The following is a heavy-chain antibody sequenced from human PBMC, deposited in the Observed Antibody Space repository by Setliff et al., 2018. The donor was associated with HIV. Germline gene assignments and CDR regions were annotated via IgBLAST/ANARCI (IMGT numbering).Heavy chain of an antibody. CDR1: GDSISSGGYY. J-gene: IGHJ4*02. V-gene: IGHV4-31*03. CDR2: IYYSGAT. CDR3: ASGRGAKGGYDYFGS. Sequence: PSETLSLTCTVSGDSISSGGYYWSWIRQLPGKGLEWIGYIYYSGATYYNPSLKNRVTISLDTSKSQFSLKLTPVTAADTALYYCASGRGAKGGYDYFGSWGQGTLVTV. D-gene: IGHD5-12*01.